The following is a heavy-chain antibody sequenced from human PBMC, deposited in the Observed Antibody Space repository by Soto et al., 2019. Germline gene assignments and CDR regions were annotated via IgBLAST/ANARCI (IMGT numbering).Heavy chain of an antibody. Sequence: GASVKVSCKASGGTFSSYTISWVRQAPGQGLEWMGRIIPILGIANYAQKFQGRVTITADKSTSTAYMELSSLRSDDTAVYYCASSRKYYYDSSGNDAFDIWGQGTMVTVSS. V-gene: IGHV1-69*02. CDR1: GGTFSSYT. D-gene: IGHD3-22*01. CDR2: IIPILGIA. J-gene: IGHJ3*02. CDR3: ASSRKYYYDSSGNDAFDI.